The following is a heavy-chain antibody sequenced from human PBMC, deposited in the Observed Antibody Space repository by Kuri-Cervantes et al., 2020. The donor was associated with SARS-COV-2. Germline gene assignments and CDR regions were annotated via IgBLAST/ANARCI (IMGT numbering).Heavy chain of an antibody. J-gene: IGHJ5*02. CDR3: AREGRHCSGGSCYGWFDP. CDR2: ISGSGGST. D-gene: IGHD2-15*01. Sequence: GESLKISCAASGFTFSSYSMNWVRRAPGKGLEWVSAISGSGGSTYYADSVKGRFTISRDNAKNSLYLQMNSLRAEDTAVYYCAREGRHCSGGSCYGWFDPWGQGTLVTVSS. V-gene: IGHV3-48*01. CDR1: GFTFSSYS.